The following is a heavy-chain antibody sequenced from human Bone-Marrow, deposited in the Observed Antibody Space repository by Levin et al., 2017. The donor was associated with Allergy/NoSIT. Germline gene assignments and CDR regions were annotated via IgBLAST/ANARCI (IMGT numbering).Heavy chain of an antibody. Sequence: GGSLRLSCAASGFTFSSYAMHWVRQAPGKGLEWVAVISYDGSNKYYADSVKGRFTISRDNSKNTLYLQMNSLRAEDTAVYYCAREGKVNYDFWSGYYTEYYFDYWGQGTLVTVSS. D-gene: IGHD3-3*01. CDR3: AREGKVNYDFWSGYYTEYYFDY. V-gene: IGHV3-30*04. CDR2: ISYDGSNK. CDR1: GFTFSSYA. J-gene: IGHJ4*02.